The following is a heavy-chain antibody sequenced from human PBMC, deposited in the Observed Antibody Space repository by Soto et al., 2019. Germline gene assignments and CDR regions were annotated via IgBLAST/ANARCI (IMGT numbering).Heavy chain of an antibody. CDR1: GGSISSSGCY. D-gene: IGHD6-6*01. CDR2: IYYSGST. J-gene: IGHJ6*02. CDR3: ARLAARPRLYYYYYGMDV. V-gene: IGHV4-39*01. Sequence: SETLSVTCTVSGGSISSSGCYWGWIRQPPGKGLEWIGSIYYSGSTYYNPSLKSRVTISVDTSKNQFSLKLSSVTAADTAVYYCARLAARPRLYYYYYGMDVRGQGTTVTVSS.